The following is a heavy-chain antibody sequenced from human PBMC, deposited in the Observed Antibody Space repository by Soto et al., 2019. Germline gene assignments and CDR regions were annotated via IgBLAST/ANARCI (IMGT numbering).Heavy chain of an antibody. CDR1: GGSISSYY. CDR3: ARRWGAAFDD. CDR2: IYYSGCT. Sequence: QVQLQESGPGLVKPSETLSLTCTVSGGSISSYYWSWIRQPPGKGLEWIGYIYYSGCTNYNPSLTMRVPTAVDTSTNEFSLKLRSVSAADTVVYYFARRWGAAFDDWGQGPLVTVSS. D-gene: IGHD1-26*01. J-gene: IGHJ4*02. V-gene: IGHV4-59*08.